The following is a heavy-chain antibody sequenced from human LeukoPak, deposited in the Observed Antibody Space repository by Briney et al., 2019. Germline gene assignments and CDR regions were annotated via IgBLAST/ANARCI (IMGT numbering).Heavy chain of an antibody. CDR3: ATAFAGNLVDD. D-gene: IGHD1-14*01. J-gene: IGHJ4*02. CDR2: FALEDGEK. Sequence: ASVKVSCKVSGCTLSDLSMHWVRQAPGKGLEWMGSFALEDGEKVYAQKFQGRVTMTEDTSTDTAYMELSSLRSEDTAVYYCATAFAGNLVDDWGQRTLVTVSS. V-gene: IGHV1-24*01. CDR1: GCTLSDLS.